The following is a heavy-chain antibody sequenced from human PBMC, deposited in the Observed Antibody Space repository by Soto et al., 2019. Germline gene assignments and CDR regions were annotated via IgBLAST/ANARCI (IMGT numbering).Heavy chain of an antibody. J-gene: IGHJ3*02. CDR1: GGSISSGDYY. Sequence: NPSETLSLTCTVSGGSISSGDYYWSWIRQPPGKGLEWIGYIYYSGSTYYNPSLKSRVTISVDTSKNQFSLKLSSVTAADTAVYYCAREREVESFDIWGQGTMVTVSS. CDR2: IYYSGST. CDR3: AREREVESFDI. V-gene: IGHV4-30-4*01.